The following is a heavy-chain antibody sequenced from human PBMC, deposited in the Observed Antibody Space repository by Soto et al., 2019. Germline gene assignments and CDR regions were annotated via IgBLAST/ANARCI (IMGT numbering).Heavy chain of an antibody. D-gene: IGHD3-10*01. CDR3: ARERWGSGQALDI. CDR1: GFDFRGYG. V-gene: IGHV3-33*01. J-gene: IGHJ3*02. CDR2: IWCDETNR. Sequence: QLSLVESGGGVVQPGRSLRISCAASGFDFRGYGMHWVRQAPGEGLEWVALIWCDETNRYYGDPVKGRFTISRDNSKNTLYLQMDSLRVEETAVYYCARERWGSGQALDIWGQGTMVTVSS.